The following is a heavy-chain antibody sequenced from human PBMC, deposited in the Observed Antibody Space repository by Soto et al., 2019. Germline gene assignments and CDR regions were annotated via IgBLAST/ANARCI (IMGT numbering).Heavy chain of an antibody. CDR3: ARRSSSWYFDY. J-gene: IGHJ4*02. CDR2: ISGSDGST. Sequence: EVQLLESGGGLVQPGGSLRLSCAASGFTFSSYAMNWVSQAPGKGLEWVSVISGSDGSTYYADSVKGRFTISRDNSKNTLQLQMNSLRAEDTAVYYCARRSSSWYFDYWGQGTLVTVSS. CDR1: GFTFSSYA. D-gene: IGHD6-13*01. V-gene: IGHV3-23*01.